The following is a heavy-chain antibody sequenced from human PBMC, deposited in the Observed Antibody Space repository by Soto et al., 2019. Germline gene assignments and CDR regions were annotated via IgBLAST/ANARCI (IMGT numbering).Heavy chain of an antibody. CDR1: GDSVSSNSAG. Sequence: SQTLSLTCAITGDSVSSNSAGWSWVRQSPSRGLEWLGRTYYRSKWYYEYAVSVRGRITINPDTSKNQYSLQLNSVTPEDTAVYFCARGEQYSGRIFDYRCQGPLVTLS. V-gene: IGHV6-1*01. J-gene: IGHJ4*01. CDR2: TYYRSKWYY. CDR3: ARGEQYSGRIFDY. D-gene: IGHD1-26*01.